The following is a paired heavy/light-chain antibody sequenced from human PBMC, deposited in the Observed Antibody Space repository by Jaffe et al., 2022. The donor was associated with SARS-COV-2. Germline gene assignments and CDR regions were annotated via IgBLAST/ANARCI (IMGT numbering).Light chain of an antibody. CDR1: QGIRND. Sequence: AIQMTQSPSSLSASVGDRVTITCRASQGIRNDLGWYQQKSGKAPKLLIYAASSLQSGVPSRFSGSGSGTDFTLTISSLQPEDFATYFCLQDYNYPRTFGQGTRVEIK. J-gene: IGKJ1*01. CDR3: LQDYNYPRT. CDR2: AAS. V-gene: IGKV1-6*01.
Heavy chain of an antibody. D-gene: IGHD3-22*01. V-gene: IGHV3-7*01. J-gene: IGHJ3*02. CDR1: GFTFSTYW. Sequence: EVQLVESGGGLVQPGGSLRLSCAASGFTFSTYWMTWVRQAPGKGLEWVANIKEHGGEKNYLDSVKGRFTISRDNAKNSLYLQLNSLRAEDTAVYYCARDRDFHDGGGNYDAFDMWGQGTLVTVSS. CDR2: IKEHGGEK. CDR3: ARDRDFHDGGGNYDAFDM.